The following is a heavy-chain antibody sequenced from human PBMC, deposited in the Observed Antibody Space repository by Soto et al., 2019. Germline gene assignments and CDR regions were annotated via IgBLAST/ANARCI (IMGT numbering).Heavy chain of an antibody. Sequence: QITLKESGPTLVKPTQTLTLTCTFSGFSLSTSGVGAGWIRQPPGKALEWLALIYWDDDKRYSPSLKSRLTITKDTSKNQVVLTMTNMDPVDTATYYCALLTYYYDSSGYYSSAEYFQHWGQGTLVTVSS. CDR3: ALLTYYYDSSGYYSSAEYFQH. V-gene: IGHV2-5*02. CDR1: GFSLSTSGVG. D-gene: IGHD3-22*01. J-gene: IGHJ1*01. CDR2: IYWDDDK.